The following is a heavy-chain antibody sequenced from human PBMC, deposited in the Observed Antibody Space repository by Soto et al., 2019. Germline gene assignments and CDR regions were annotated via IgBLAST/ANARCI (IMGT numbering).Heavy chain of an antibody. CDR3: ARDKKQYYDFWSGYANDSYYYYYGMDV. D-gene: IGHD3-3*01. CDR1: GYTFTSYA. Sequence: ASVKVSCKASGYTFTSYAMHWVRQAPGQRLEWMGWINAGNGNTKYSQKFQGRVTITRDTSASTAYMELSSLRSEDTAVYYCARDKKQYYDFWSGYANDSYYYYYGMDVWGQGTKVTVSS. V-gene: IGHV1-3*01. J-gene: IGHJ6*02. CDR2: INAGNGNT.